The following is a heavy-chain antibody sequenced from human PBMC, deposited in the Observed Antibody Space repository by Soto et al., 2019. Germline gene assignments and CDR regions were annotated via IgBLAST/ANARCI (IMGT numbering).Heavy chain of an antibody. CDR1: GFNFSDYV. CDR3: AKEVSSYYYYYYGMDV. V-gene: IGHV3-30-3*01. D-gene: IGHD1-20*01. Sequence: GGSLRLSCAASGFNFSDYVVHWVRQAPGRGLEWMAFVSFDGSNEYYADFVKGRFTISRDNSKNMVYLQMNSLRAEDTAVYYCAKEVSSYYYYYYGMDVWGQGTTVTVSS. CDR2: VSFDGSNE. J-gene: IGHJ6*02.